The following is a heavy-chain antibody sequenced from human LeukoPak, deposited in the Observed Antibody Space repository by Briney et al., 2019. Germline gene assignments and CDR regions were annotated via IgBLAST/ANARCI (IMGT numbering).Heavy chain of an antibody. D-gene: IGHD3-22*01. CDR3: ARDKVYDSSGYYDY. CDR2: IYSGGST. CDR1: GFTVSSNY. V-gene: IGHV3-53*01. Sequence: GGSLRLSCAASGFTVSSNYMSWVRRAPGRGLEWVSVIYSGGSTYYADSVKGRFTISRDNSKNTLYLQMNSLRAEDTAVYYCARDKVYDSSGYYDYWGQGTLVTVSS. J-gene: IGHJ4*02.